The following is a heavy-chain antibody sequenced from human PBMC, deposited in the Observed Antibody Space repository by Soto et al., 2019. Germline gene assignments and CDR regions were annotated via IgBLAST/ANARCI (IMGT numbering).Heavy chain of an antibody. CDR3: ASNSYGYTFYAY. J-gene: IGHJ4*02. V-gene: IGHV4-30-4*01. Sequence: QVQLQESGPGLVKPSQTLSLTCTVSGGSISSGDYYWSWIRQPPGKGLEWIGYIYYSGSTYYNPSLKRRVTISVETSTNQFSLKLSSVTAADTAVYYCASNSYGYTFYAYWGQGTLVTVSS. D-gene: IGHD5-18*01. CDR1: GGSISSGDYY. CDR2: IYYSGST.